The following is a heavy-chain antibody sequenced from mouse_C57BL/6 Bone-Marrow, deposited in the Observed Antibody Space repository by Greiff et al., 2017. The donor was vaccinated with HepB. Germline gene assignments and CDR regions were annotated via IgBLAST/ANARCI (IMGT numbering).Heavy chain of an antibody. CDR1: GIDFSRYW. V-gene: IGHV4-1*01. D-gene: IGHD2-5*01. CDR3: ARSLPYYSNLFAY. CDR2: INPDSSTI. Sequence: EVKLLESGGGLVQPGGSLKLSCAASGIDFSRYWMSWVRRAPGKGLEWIGEINPDSSTINYAPSLKDKFIISRDNAKNTLYLQMSKVRSEDTALYYCARSLPYYSNLFAYWGQGTLVTVSA. J-gene: IGHJ3*01.